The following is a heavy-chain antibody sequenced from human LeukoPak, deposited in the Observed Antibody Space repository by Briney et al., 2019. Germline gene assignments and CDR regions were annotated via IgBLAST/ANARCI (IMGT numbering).Heavy chain of an antibody. J-gene: IGHJ4*02. Sequence: SETLSLTCTVSGGSISSSYWSWMRQPPGKGLEWIGYLYYTGSTNYNPSLKSRVTISVDRSKNQFSMKLSSVNAADTAIYYCARGPGRVGGDNWGQGTLVTVSS. D-gene: IGHD3-16*01. CDR2: LYYTGST. V-gene: IGHV4-59*01. CDR1: GGSISSSY. CDR3: ARGPGRVGGDN.